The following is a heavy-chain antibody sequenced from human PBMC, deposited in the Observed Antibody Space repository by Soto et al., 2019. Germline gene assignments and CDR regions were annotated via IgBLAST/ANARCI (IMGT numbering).Heavy chain of an antibody. CDR1: GFTFSSYD. J-gene: IGHJ6*02. Sequence: GSLRLSCAASGFTFSSYDMHWVRQAPGKGLEWVAVISYDGSNKYYADSVKGRFTISRDNSKNTLYLQMNSLRAEDTAVYYCAKDFPTPPRKNLYYSSSRYYYYGMDVWGQGTTVTVSS. V-gene: IGHV3-30*18. D-gene: IGHD6-13*01. CDR2: ISYDGSNK. CDR3: AKDFPTPPRKNLYYSSSRYYYYGMDV.